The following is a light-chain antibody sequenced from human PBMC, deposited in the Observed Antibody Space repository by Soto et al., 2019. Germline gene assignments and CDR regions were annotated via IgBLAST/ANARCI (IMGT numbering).Light chain of an antibody. Sequence: AIRMTQSPSSLSASTGDRVTITCRASQGISSYLAWYQQKPGKAPKLLIYAASTLQSGVPSRFSGSGSGTDFTLIISCLQSEDFATYYCQHHGSFGGGTKVEIK. J-gene: IGKJ4*01. CDR1: QGISSY. V-gene: IGKV1-8*01. CDR3: QHHGS. CDR2: AAS.